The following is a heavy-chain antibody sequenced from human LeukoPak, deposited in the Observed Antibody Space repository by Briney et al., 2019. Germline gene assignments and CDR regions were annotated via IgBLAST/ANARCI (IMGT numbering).Heavy chain of an antibody. D-gene: IGHD2-15*01. CDR2: IYHSGST. CDR1: GGSISSGGYY. Sequence: PSETLSLTCTVSGGSISSGGYYWSWIRQPPGKGLEWIGYIYHSGSTYYNPSLKSRVTISVDRSKNQFSLKLSSVTAADTAVYYCARGDVANWFDPWGQGTLVTVSS. CDR3: ARGDVANWFDP. V-gene: IGHV4-30-2*01. J-gene: IGHJ5*02.